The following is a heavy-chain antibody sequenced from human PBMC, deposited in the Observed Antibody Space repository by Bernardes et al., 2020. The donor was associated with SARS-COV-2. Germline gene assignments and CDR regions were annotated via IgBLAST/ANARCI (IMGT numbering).Heavy chain of an antibody. CDR1: GFTFSSYA. V-gene: IGHV3-23*01. D-gene: IGHD3-3*01. CDR2: ISGSGGST. Sequence: GGSLRLSCEASGFTFSSYAMSWVRQAPGKGLEWVSAISGSGGSTYYADSVRGRFTISRDNSKNTLYLQMNSQRAEDTAVYYCAKREYYDFWSGPIDYWGQGTLVTVSS. CDR3: AKREYYDFWSGPIDY. J-gene: IGHJ4*02.